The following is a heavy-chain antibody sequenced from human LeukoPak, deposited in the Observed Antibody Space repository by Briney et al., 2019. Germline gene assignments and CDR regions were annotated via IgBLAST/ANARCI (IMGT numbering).Heavy chain of an antibody. CDR3: ARGWLQSQRLDLLDS. J-gene: IGHJ4*02. D-gene: IGHD6-25*01. CDR2: ISSISNYI. V-gene: IGHV3-21*01. Sequence: PGGSLRLSCAASGFTFTSYNMDWVRQAPGKGLEWLSSISSISNYIYYAESVKGRFTISRDNAKNLLYLQMDSLRAEGMAIYYCARGWLQSQRLDLLDSWGQGVLVTVSS. CDR1: GFTFTSYN.